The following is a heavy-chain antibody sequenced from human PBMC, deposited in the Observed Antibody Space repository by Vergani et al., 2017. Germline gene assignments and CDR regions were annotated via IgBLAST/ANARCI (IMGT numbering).Heavy chain of an antibody. CDR1: GFTFSSYA. D-gene: IGHD3-22*01. CDR3: ARDTSGYYDSSGYMSFDY. V-gene: IGHV3-48*04. CDR2: ISSSGSTI. Sequence: EVQLLESGGGLVQPGGSLRLSCAASGFTFSSYAMSWVRQAPGKGLEWVSYISSSGSTIYYADSVKGRFTISRDNAKNSLYLQMNSLRAEDTAVYYCARDTSGYYDSSGYMSFDYWGQGTLVTVSS. J-gene: IGHJ4*02.